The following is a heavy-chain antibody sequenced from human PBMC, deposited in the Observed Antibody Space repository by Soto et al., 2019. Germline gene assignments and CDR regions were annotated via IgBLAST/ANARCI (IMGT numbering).Heavy chain of an antibody. Sequence: GGSLRLSCAASGFTFSSYGMHWVRQAPGKGLEWVAVIWYDGSNKYYADSVKGRFTISRDNSKNTLYLQMNSLRAEDTAVYYCARSYKRPANLYHMDVWGKGTTVTVSS. CDR1: GFTFSSYG. V-gene: IGHV3-33*01. D-gene: IGHD1-1*01. CDR3: ARSYKRPANLYHMDV. J-gene: IGHJ6*03. CDR2: IWYDGSNK.